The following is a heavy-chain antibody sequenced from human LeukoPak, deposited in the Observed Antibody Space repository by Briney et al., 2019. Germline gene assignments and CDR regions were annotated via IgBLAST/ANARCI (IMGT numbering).Heavy chain of an antibody. CDR1: GFTFSGSA. Sequence: PGGSLRLSCAASGFTFSGSAMHWVRQASGKGLEWVGRIRSKANSYATAYAASVKGRFTISRDDSKNTAYLHMNSLKTEDTAVYYCTSRPIFGVVNWGQGTLVTVSS. V-gene: IGHV3-73*01. J-gene: IGHJ4*02. D-gene: IGHD3-3*01. CDR2: IRSKANSYAT. CDR3: TSRPIFGVVN.